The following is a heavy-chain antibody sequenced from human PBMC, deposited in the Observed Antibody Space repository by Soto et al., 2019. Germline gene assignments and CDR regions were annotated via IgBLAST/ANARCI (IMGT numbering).Heavy chain of an antibody. CDR1: GYTFTSHK. D-gene: IGHD3-3*01. CDR3: GRQHDDYWGGFNWFDP. Sequence: QVQLVQSGAEVKKPGASVKVSCKASGYTFTSHKINWVRQATGQGLEWMGWMDPDSGKTAYVQKFQGRVTMTGNTSIATAYMELNSLRSEDTAMYYCGRQHDDYWGGFNWFDPWGLGTLVNVSS. V-gene: IGHV1-8*01. CDR2: MDPDSGKT. J-gene: IGHJ5*02.